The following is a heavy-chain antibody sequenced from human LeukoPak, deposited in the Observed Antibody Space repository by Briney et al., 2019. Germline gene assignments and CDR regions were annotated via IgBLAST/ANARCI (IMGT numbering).Heavy chain of an antibody. V-gene: IGHV1-46*01. D-gene: IGHD5-24*01. CDR3: ARDQERWRQSWLDP. Sequence: ASVQVSCKASGYTFTSYYMHWVRQAPGQGLEWMGLINPSGGSTSYAQKFQGRVAMTGDTSTSTVYMELSSLRSEDTAVYYCARDQERWRQSWLDPWGQGTLVTVSS. CDR2: INPSGGST. CDR1: GYTFTSYY. J-gene: IGHJ5*02.